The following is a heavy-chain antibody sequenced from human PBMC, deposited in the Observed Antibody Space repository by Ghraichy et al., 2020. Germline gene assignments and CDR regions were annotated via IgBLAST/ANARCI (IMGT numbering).Heavy chain of an antibody. Sequence: SETLSLTCAVYGGSFSGYYWSWIRQPPGKGLEWIGEINHSGSTNYNPSLKSRVIISVDTSKNQFSLKLISVTAADTAVYYCARGPPRYSSAIVHWGQGTLVTVSA. CDR1: GGSFSGYY. D-gene: IGHD6-25*01. CDR2: INHSGST. CDR3: ARGPPRYSSAIVH. V-gene: IGHV4-34*01. J-gene: IGHJ4*02.